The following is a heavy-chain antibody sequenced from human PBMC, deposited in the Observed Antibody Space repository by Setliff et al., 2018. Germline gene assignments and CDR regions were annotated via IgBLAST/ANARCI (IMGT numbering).Heavy chain of an antibody. D-gene: IGHD4-17*01. Sequence: SVKVSCKASGGTFNTYAISWVRQPPGQGLEWMGGIIPIFGTTNYAQKFQGRVAITADDSTSTAYMELSSLISEDTAVYYCARDFLGIHIDHGNALDDYWGQGTLVTVSS. CDR2: IIPIFGTT. CDR3: ARDFLGIHIDHGNALDDY. J-gene: IGHJ4*02. V-gene: IGHV1-69*13. CDR1: GGTFNTYA.